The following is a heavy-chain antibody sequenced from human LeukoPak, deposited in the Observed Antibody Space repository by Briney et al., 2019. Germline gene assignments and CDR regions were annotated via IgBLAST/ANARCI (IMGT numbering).Heavy chain of an antibody. D-gene: IGHD3-3*01. J-gene: IGHJ6*02. CDR2: IYHSGST. CDR1: GGSISSGGYS. CDR3: ASGRSGYYPTGYYYYGMDV. V-gene: IGHV4-30-2*01. Sequence: SETLSLTCAVSGGSISSGGYSWSWIRQPPGKGLEWIGYIYHSGSTYYNPSLKSRVTISVDRSKNQFSLKLSSVTAADTAVYYCASGRSGYYPTGYYYYGMDVWGQGTTVTVSS.